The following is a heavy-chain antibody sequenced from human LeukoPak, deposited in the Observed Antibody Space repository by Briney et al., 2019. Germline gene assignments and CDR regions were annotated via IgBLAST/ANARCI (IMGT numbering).Heavy chain of an antibody. D-gene: IGHD5-12*01. Sequence: HAGGSLRLSCAASGFTFSSYSMNWVRQAPGKGLEWVSYISSSSSAIYYADSVKGRFTISRDNAKNSLYLQMNSLRAEDTAVYYCARGGGYARDWYFDLWGRGTLVTVSS. J-gene: IGHJ2*01. CDR1: GFTFSSYS. CDR2: ISSSSSAI. CDR3: ARGGGYARDWYFDL. V-gene: IGHV3-48*04.